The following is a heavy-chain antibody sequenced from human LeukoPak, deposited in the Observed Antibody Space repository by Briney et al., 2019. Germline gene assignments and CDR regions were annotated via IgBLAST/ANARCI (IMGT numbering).Heavy chain of an antibody. CDR2: IYYSGST. CDR1: GGSISSSSYY. V-gene: IGHV4-39*01. CDR3: VMLVATINYYYYYMDV. D-gene: IGHD5-12*01. J-gene: IGHJ6*03. Sequence: SETLSLTCTVSGGSISSSSYYWGWIRQPPGKGLEWIGSIYYSGSTYYNPSLKSRVTIFVDTSKNQFSLKLSSVTAADTAVYCCVMLVATINYYYYYMDVWGKGTTVTVSS.